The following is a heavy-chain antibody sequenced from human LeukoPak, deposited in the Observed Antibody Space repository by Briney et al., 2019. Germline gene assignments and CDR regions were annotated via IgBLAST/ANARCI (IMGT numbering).Heavy chain of an antibody. J-gene: IGHJ4*02. V-gene: IGHV3-53*01. CDR2: IYSGGST. CDR3: AREAVTRNYFDY. D-gene: IGHD4-17*01. CDR1: GFTFTSYE. Sequence: GGSLRLSCAASGFTFTSYEMNWVRQAPGKGLEWVSVIYSGGSTYYADSVKGRFTISRDNSKSTLYLQMNSLRAEDTAVYYCAREAVTRNYFDYWGQGTLVTVSS.